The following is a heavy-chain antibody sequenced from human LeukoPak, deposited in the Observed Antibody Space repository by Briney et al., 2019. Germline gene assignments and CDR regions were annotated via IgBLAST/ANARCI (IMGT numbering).Heavy chain of an antibody. Sequence: SQTLSLTCTVSGGSISSDSYYWSWIRQPAGKGLEWIGRIYTSGSTNYNPSLKSRVTISVDTSKNQFSLKLSSVTAADTAVYYCAREERAMVYFDYWGQGTLVTVSS. J-gene: IGHJ4*02. CDR2: IYTSGST. CDR1: GGSISSDSYY. D-gene: IGHD5-18*01. V-gene: IGHV4-61*02. CDR3: AREERAMVYFDY.